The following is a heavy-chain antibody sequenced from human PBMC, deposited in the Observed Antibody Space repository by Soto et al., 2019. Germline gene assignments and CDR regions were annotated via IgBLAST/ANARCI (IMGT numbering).Heavy chain of an antibody. D-gene: IGHD6-19*01. J-gene: IGHJ4*02. CDR1: VGSIRSYY. Sequence: QVQLQESGPGLVKPSETLSLTCTISVGSIRSYYWSWIRQPPGKGLEWIGYIYSSGSTNYNPSLKSRITISVDTSKNQFSLKLSSVTAADTAVYYCARGSGWYYYWGQGTLVTVSS. V-gene: IGHV4-4*08. CDR3: ARGSGWYYY. CDR2: IYSSGST.